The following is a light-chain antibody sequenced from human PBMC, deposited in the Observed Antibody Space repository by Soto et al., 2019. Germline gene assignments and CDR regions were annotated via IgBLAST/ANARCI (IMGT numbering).Light chain of an antibody. CDR3: MQALQTPT. Sequence: EIVMTQSPLSLPVTPGDPASISCRSSQSLLHSNGYNYLDWYLQKPGQSPQLLIYLGSNRASGVPDRFSGSGSGTDFTPKISRVEAEDVGVYYCMQALQTPTFGQGTKVDIK. V-gene: IGKV2-28*01. CDR2: LGS. J-gene: IGKJ1*01. CDR1: QSLLHSNGYNY.